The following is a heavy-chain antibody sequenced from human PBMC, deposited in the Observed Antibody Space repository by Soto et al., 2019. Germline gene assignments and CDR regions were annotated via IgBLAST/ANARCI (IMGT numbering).Heavy chain of an antibody. CDR3: ASNDLSTGSDAFDI. CDR2: IYSGGST. D-gene: IGHD1-1*01. V-gene: IGHV3-53*04. J-gene: IGHJ3*02. CDR1: GFTVSSNY. Sequence: GGSLRLSCAASGFTVSSNYMSWVRQAPGKGLEWVSVIYSGGSTYYADSVKGRFTISRHNSKNTLYLQMNSLRAEDTDVYYCASNDLSTGSDAFDIWGQGTMVTVSS.